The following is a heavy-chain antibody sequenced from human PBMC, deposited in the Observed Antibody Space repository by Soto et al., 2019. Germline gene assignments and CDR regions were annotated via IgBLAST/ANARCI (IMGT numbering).Heavy chain of an antibody. V-gene: IGHV3-23*01. CDR1: GFTFSSDA. D-gene: IGHD2-2*01. J-gene: IGHJ6*02. CDR3: AKYIPGVRYYGMDV. Sequence: EIQLLESGGGLVQPGGSLRLSCAASGFTFSSDAMKWVRQAPGKGLEWVSLISDSGTLTYYADSVKGRFTISRDNSGNTLFLQMDSLRAEDTAVYYCAKYIPGVRYYGMDVWGPGTTVTVSS. CDR2: ISDSGTLT.